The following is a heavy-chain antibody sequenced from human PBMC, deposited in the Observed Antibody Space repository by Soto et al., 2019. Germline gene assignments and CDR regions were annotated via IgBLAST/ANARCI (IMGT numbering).Heavy chain of an antibody. Sequence: SVKVSVKASSNTFSGYDINWVRQATGHGLEWMGWINPNSGNIGYAQKCQGRVTMTRDTAIRTAYMEVSRLRSDDTAVYYCARGRASGSYYLLDYWGQGTLVTVSS. J-gene: IGHJ4*02. D-gene: IGHD3-10*01. CDR2: INPNSGNI. CDR1: SNTFSGYD. CDR3: ARGRASGSYYLLDY. V-gene: IGHV1-8*01.